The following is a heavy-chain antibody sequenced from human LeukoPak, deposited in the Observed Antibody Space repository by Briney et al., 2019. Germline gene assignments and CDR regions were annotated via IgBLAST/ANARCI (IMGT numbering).Heavy chain of an antibody. V-gene: IGHV3-11*01. J-gene: IGHJ3*02. CDR1: GFTFSDYY. CDR3: AREGSGYINDAFDI. CDR2: ISSSGSTI. D-gene: IGHD3-22*01. Sequence: GGSLRLSCAASGFTFSDYYLSWIRQAPGKGLEWVSYISSSGSTIYYADSVKGRFTISRDNAKNSLYLQMNSLRAEDTAVYYCAREGSGYINDAFDIWGQGTMVTVSS.